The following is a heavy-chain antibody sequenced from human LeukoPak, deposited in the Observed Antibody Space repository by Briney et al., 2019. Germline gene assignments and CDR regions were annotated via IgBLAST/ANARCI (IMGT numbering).Heavy chain of an antibody. CDR1: GGSNSSSSYY. D-gene: IGHD4-23*01. Sequence: SETLSLTCTVSGGSNSSSSYYWGWIRQPPGKGLEWIGSIYYSGSTYYNPSLKSRVTISVDTSKNQFSLKLSSVTAADTAVYYCARLRWSEGVDYWGQGTLVTVSS. V-gene: IGHV4-39*01. CDR2: IYYSGST. CDR3: ARLRWSEGVDY. J-gene: IGHJ4*02.